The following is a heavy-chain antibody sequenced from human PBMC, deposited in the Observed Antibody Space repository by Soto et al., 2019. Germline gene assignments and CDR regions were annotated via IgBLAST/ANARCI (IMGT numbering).Heavy chain of an antibody. CDR1: GGAISSYY. D-gene: IGHD7-27*01. CDR2: IYYSGST. Sequence: SETLSRTCTVSGGAISSYYWSWIRQPPGKGLEWIGYIYYSGSTNYNPSLKSRVTISVDTSKNQFSLKLSSVTAADTAVYYCARQGEAWGSDWFDPWGQGPLVTVSS. CDR3: ARQGEAWGSDWFDP. J-gene: IGHJ5*02. V-gene: IGHV4-59*08.